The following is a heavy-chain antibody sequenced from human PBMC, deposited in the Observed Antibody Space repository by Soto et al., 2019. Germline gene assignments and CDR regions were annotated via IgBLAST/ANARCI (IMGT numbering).Heavy chain of an antibody. Sequence: SETLSLTCTVSGGSVSSGSYYWGWIRQPPGKGLEWIGYIYYSGSTNYNPSLKSRVTISVDTSKNQFSLKLSSVTAADTAVYYCASYDSSGYYSGYYFDYWGQGTLVTVSS. D-gene: IGHD3-22*01. CDR3: ASYDSSGYYSGYYFDY. CDR2: IYYSGST. V-gene: IGHV4-61*01. J-gene: IGHJ4*02. CDR1: GGSVSSGSYY.